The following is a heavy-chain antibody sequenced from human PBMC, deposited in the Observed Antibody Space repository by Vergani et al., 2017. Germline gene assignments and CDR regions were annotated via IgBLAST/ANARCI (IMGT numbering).Heavy chain of an antibody. Sequence: QVQLQQWGAGLLKPSETLSLTCAVYGGSFSGYYWSWIRQPPGKGLEWIGEINHSGSTNYNPSLKSRVTISVDTSKNQFSLKLGSVTAADTAVYYCARGRGGGSWKTQYFQHWGQGTLVTVSS. CDR1: GGSFSGYY. CDR3: ARGRGGGSWKTQYFQH. CDR2: INHSGST. V-gene: IGHV4-34*01. J-gene: IGHJ1*01. D-gene: IGHD2-15*01.